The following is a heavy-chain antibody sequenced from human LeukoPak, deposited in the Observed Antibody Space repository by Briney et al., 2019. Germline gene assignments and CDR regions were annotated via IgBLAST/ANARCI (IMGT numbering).Heavy chain of an antibody. CDR2: INAGKGNT. Sequence: ASVKVSCKASGYTFTSYAMHWVRQAPGQRLEWMGWINAGKGNTKYSQKFQGRVTITRDTSASTAYMELSSLRSEDTAVYYCARYDYYYGMDVWGQGTTVTVSS. CDR3: ARYDYYYGMDV. CDR1: GYTFTSYA. J-gene: IGHJ6*02. V-gene: IGHV1-3*01.